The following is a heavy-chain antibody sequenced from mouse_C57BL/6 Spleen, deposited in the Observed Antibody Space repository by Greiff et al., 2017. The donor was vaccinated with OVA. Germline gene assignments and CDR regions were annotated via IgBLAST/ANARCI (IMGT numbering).Heavy chain of an antibody. CDR1: GFTFSSYG. J-gene: IGHJ1*03. CDR2: ISSGGSYT. Sequence: EVKLVESGGDLVKPGGSLKLSCAASGFTFSSYGMSWVRQTPDKRLAWVATISSGGSYTYYPDSVKGRFTISRDNAKNTLYLQMSSLKSEDTAMYYCARIRDWYFDVWGTGTTVTVSS. CDR3: ARIRDWYFDV. V-gene: IGHV5-6*01.